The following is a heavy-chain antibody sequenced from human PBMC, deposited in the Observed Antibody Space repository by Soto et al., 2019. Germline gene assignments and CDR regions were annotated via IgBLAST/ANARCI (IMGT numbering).Heavy chain of an antibody. Sequence: QVQLVQSGAEVKKPGSSVKVSCKASGGTFNTYTISWVRQVPGQGLEWMGGIMPLYAKPTYEQPLLGRLTIAADEHTSTVYMELSSLRSEDKALYYCASLNNWRSGDGRIDVWGRWSAVSVSS. J-gene: IGHJ6*02. CDR1: GGTFNTYT. V-gene: IGHV1-69*01. D-gene: IGHD3-3*01. CDR2: IMPLYAKP. CDR3: ASLNNWRSGDGRIDV.